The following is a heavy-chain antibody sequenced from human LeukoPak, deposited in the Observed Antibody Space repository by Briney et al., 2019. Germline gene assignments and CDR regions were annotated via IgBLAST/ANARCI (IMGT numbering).Heavy chain of an antibody. J-gene: IGHJ4*02. Sequence: GGSLRLSCAASGFTFSSYGMHWVRQAPGKGLEWVAVIWYDGSNKYYADSVKGRFTISRDNSKNTLYLQVNSLRAEDTAVYYRAKDSGGRWLVRTFDYWGQGTLVTVSS. D-gene: IGHD6-19*01. V-gene: IGHV3-33*06. CDR3: AKDSGGRWLVRTFDY. CDR2: IWYDGSNK. CDR1: GFTFSSYG.